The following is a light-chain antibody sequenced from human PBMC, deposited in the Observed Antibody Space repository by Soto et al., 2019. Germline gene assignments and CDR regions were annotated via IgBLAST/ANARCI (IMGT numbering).Light chain of an antibody. CDR1: QDISNS. CDR3: QQCHKLPPHT. CDR2: DAS. Sequence: DIQMTQSPSSLSASVGDRVTITCQASQDISNSLNWYQQKPGKAPKLLIYDASKLETGVPSRFSGSRSGTDFTFTISSLQPEDIATYYCQQCHKLPPHTFGQGTKLEI. J-gene: IGKJ2*01. V-gene: IGKV1-33*01.